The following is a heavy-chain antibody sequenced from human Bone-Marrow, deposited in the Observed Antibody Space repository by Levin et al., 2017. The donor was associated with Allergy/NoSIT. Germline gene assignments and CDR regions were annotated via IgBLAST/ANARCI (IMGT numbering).Heavy chain of an antibody. Sequence: PGGSLRLSCTVSGFTFSIYSINWVRQAPGKGLEWVSSISSIGSAIYYVDSVKGRFPISRDNAKNSLTLQMNSLRAEDTAGYYCARGIIGDVRVDHKDAVDSWGQGTMVSVSS. D-gene: IGHD2-8*02. CDR2: ISSIGSAI. CDR3: ARGIIGDVRVDHKDAVDS. CDR1: GFTFSIYS. J-gene: IGHJ3*02. V-gene: IGHV3-21*01.